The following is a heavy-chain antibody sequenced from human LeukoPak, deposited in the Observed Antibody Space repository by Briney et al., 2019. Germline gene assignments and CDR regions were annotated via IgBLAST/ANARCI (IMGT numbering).Heavy chain of an antibody. CDR1: AYSISTYW. J-gene: IGHJ3*02. Sequence: GESLKISCKRSAYSISTYWFCWVRQIPGKGLEWMGIIYPGDSDTRYSPSFQGQVTISADRSITTSYLQWSSLKASDTAMYYCASLNNSLDTFDIWGQGTMVTVSS. CDR2: IYPGDSDT. V-gene: IGHV5-51*01. D-gene: IGHD2/OR15-2a*01. CDR3: ASLNNSLDTFDI.